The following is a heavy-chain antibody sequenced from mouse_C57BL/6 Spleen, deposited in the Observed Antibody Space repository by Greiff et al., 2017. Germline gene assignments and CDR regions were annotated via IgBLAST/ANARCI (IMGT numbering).Heavy chain of an antibody. CDR3: ARYCSSYNYAMDY. D-gene: IGHD1-1*01. J-gene: IGHJ4*01. CDR1: GFTFSDYG. Sequence: EVQGVESGGGLVKPGWSLKLSCAASGFTFSDYGMHWVRQAPKQGLEWVAYISSGSSTINYADTVKGRFTISRDNANNTLFLQMTSLRTEDTAMYYCARYCSSYNYAMDYWGQGTSVTVSS. V-gene: IGHV5-17*01. CDR2: ISSGSSTI.